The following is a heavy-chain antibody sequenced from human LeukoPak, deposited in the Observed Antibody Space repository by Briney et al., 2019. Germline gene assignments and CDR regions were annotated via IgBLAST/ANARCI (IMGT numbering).Heavy chain of an antibody. CDR3: AHTLLYMSTFDP. Sequence: TLSLTCTVSGGSMSSYYWSWIRQPAGKGLEWLALIYWDDDKRYSPSLKSRLTITKDTSKNQVVLTMTNMDPVDTATYYCAHTLLYMSTFDPWGQGTLVTVSS. J-gene: IGHJ5*02. D-gene: IGHD2-8*01. CDR2: IYWDDDK. V-gene: IGHV2-5*08. CDR1: GGSMSSYYW.